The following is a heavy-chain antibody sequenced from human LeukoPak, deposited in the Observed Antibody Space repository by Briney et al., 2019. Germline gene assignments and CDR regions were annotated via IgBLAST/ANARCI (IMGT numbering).Heavy chain of an antibody. CDR3: ARERDVGYCSSFTCRAPGY. CDR2: ISDDGTNK. V-gene: IGHV3-30-3*01. Sequence: GRSLRLSCAASGFIFSSYAMHWVRQAPGKGLEWVTVISDDGTNKYYADSVKGRFTISRDNSKNTVYLQMSSLRTEDTAVYYCARERDVGYCSSFTCRAPGYWGQGTLVTVSS. J-gene: IGHJ4*02. D-gene: IGHD2-2*01. CDR1: GFIFSSYA.